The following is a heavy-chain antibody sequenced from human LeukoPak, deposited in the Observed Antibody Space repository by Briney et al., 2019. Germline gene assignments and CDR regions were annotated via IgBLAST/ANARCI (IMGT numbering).Heavy chain of an antibody. CDR2: ISDGGST. CDR3: ARGDSSTWFAFLNY. Sequence: SETLSLTCTISGGSISSFYWSWIRQPPGKGLEWIGCISDGGSTNYSPSLESRVSISVDTSKNQFSLKLTSVTAVDTAVYYCARGDSSTWFAFLNYWGQGTLVTVSS. J-gene: IGHJ4*02. D-gene: IGHD6-13*01. CDR1: GGSISSFY. V-gene: IGHV4-59*01.